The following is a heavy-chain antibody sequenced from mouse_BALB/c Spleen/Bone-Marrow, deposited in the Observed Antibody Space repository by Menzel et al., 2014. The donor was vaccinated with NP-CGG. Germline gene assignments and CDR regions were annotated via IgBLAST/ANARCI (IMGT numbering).Heavy chain of an antibody. CDR2: ISDGGSYT. D-gene: IGHD2-4*01. Sequence: EVNLVESGGGLVKPGGSLKLSCAASGFTFSDYYTYWVRQTPEKRLEWVATISDGGSYTYYPDSVKGRFTISRDNAKNNLYLQMSSLKSEDTAMYYCARVSYDYFDYWGQGTTLTVSS. CDR3: ARVSYDYFDY. J-gene: IGHJ2*01. V-gene: IGHV5-4*02. CDR1: GFTFSDYY.